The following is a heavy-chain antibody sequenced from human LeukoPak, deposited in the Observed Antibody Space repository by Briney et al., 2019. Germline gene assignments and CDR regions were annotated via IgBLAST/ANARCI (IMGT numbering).Heavy chain of an antibody. V-gene: IGHV4-39*01. J-gene: IGHJ4*02. CDR2: IYYSGST. CDR3: ARQLWVIRGRAFDY. CDR1: GGSISSSSYY. D-gene: IGHD3-22*01. Sequence: SETLSLTCTVSGGSISSSSYYWGWIRQPPGKGLEWIGSIYYSGSTYYNPSLKSRVTISVDTSKNQFSLKLSSVTAADTAVYYCARQLWVIRGRAFDYWGQGTVVTVSS.